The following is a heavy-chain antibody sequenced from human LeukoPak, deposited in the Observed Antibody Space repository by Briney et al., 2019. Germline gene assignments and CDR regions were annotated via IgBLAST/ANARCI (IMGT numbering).Heavy chain of an antibody. V-gene: IGHV4-59*01. J-gene: IGHJ5*02. CDR3: ATSIVGATYWFDP. D-gene: IGHD1-26*01. CDR1: GGSISSYY. Sequence: TSETLSLTCTVSGGSISSYYWSWIRQPPGKGLEWIGYIYYSGSTNYNPSLKSRVTISVDTSKNQFSLKLSSVTAADTAVYYCATSIVGATYWFDPWGQGTLVTVSS. CDR2: IYYSGST.